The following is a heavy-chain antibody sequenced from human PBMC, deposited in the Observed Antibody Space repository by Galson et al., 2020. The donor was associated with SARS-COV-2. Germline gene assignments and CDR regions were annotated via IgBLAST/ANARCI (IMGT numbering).Heavy chain of an antibody. CDR1: GWSFSGYP. CDR2: RNGGRET. CDR3: ARGHQGVGPCPVLGLGPFYSYYYMDI. Sequence: TCAVYGWSFSGYPWTWICQAPGKALAWIGERNGGRETKYSPSLSSRLTLSVDTSRSQFSLKLTSLNAADTALYFCARGHQGVGPCPVLGLGPFYSYYYMDIWGRGTTVTVAS. D-gene: IGHD3-16*01. J-gene: IGHJ6*03. V-gene: IGHV4-34*01.